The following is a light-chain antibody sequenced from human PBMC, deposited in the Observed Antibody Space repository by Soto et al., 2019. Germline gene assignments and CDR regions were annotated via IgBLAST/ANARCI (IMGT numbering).Light chain of an antibody. Sequence: DIQMTQSPSTLSGSVGDRVTITCRASQTISSWLAWYQQKPGKAPKLLIYKASTLKSGVPSRFSGSGSGTDFTLKISRVEAEDVGVYYCMQALQTGYTFGQGTKVDIK. J-gene: IGKJ2*01. V-gene: IGKV1-5*03. CDR1: QTISSW. CDR3: MQALQTGYT. CDR2: KAS.